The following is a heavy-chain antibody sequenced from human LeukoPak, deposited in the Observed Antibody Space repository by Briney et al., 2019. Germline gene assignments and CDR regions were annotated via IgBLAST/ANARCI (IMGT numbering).Heavy chain of an antibody. CDR1: GFTFSSDW. Sequence: GGSLRLSCAASGFTFSSDWMSWVRQAPGKGLEWVANIKQDGSEKYYVDSVKGRFTISRDNAKNSLYLQMNSLRAEDTAVYYCARSDSSGWYNYYYYYMDVWGKGTTVTVSS. CDR3: ARSDSSGWYNYYYYYMDV. J-gene: IGHJ6*03. CDR2: IKQDGSEK. D-gene: IGHD6-19*01. V-gene: IGHV3-7*01.